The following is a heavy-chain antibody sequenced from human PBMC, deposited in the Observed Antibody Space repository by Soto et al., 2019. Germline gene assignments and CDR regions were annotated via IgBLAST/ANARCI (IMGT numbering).Heavy chain of an antibody. V-gene: IGHV3-48*01. D-gene: IGHD5-18*01. CDR2: ISSSSSTI. CDR3: AKEFSYVWSYYYGMDA. Sequence: PGGSLRLSCAASGFTFSSYSMNWVRQAPGKGLEWISYISSSSSTIFYADSVKGRFTISRDNAKNTLYLQMNSLRAEDTAVYYCAKEFSYVWSYYYGMDAWGQGTTVTVSS. J-gene: IGHJ6*02. CDR1: GFTFSSYS.